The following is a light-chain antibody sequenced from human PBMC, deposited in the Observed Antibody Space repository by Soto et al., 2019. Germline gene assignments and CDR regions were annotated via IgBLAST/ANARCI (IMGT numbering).Light chain of an antibody. J-gene: IGLJ1*01. CDR1: TSDVGGYNL. CDR2: EGT. CDR3: CSYASSSSYV. Sequence: QSVLTQPASVSGSPGQSITISCSGTTSDVGGYNLVSWYQQHTAKAHKLLIYEGTQRPSGVSSRFSGSKSGNTASLTISGLQDEDEADYSCCSYASSSSYVFGTGTKATVL. V-gene: IGLV2-23*01.